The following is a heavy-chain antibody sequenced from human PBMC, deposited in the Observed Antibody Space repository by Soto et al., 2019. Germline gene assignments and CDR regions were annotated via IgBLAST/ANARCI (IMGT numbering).Heavy chain of an antibody. D-gene: IGHD6-19*01. V-gene: IGHV3-33*01. Sequence: QVKLVESGGGVVQPGRSLRLSCAASGFTFSNHGMHWVRQAPGKGLEWVTVIWYDGTNRFYADSVKGRFTISRDISENTVFLQMNILRAEDMAVYYCARESSSGRRDRIDYWGQGTLVTVSS. CDR1: GFTFSNHG. CDR2: IWYDGTNR. J-gene: IGHJ4*02. CDR3: ARESSSGRRDRIDY.